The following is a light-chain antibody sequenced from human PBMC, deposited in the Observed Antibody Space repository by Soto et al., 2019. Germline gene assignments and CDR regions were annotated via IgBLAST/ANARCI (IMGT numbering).Light chain of an antibody. CDR2: DAS. CDR3: QQRSNWPLIT. J-gene: IGKJ3*01. V-gene: IGKV3-11*01. Sequence: EIVLTQSPATLSLSPGESATLSCRASQSVSSYLAWYQQKPGLAPRLLVYDASNRAPGIPARFSGSGSGTDFTLTISNLEPEDFAVYYCQQRSNWPLITFGPGTKVDIK. CDR1: QSVSSY.